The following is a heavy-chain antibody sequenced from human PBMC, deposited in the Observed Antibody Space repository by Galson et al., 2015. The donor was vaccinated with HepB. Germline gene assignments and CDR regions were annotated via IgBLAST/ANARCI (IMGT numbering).Heavy chain of an antibody. Sequence: SLRLSCAASGFTFSNARMNWVRQAPGKGLEWVGRIKSKTDGGTTDYAAPVKGRFTISRDDSKNTLYLQMNSLKTEDTAVYYCTTVTASLGGMITFGGADYGMDVWGQGTTVTVSS. J-gene: IGHJ6*02. CDR1: GFTFSNAR. D-gene: IGHD3-16*01. V-gene: IGHV3-15*07. CDR3: TTVTASLGGMITFGGADYGMDV. CDR2: IKSKTDGGTT.